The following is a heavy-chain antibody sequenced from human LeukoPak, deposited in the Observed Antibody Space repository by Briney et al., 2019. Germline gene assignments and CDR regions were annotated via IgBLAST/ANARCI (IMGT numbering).Heavy chain of an antibody. J-gene: IGHJ4*02. CDR1: GGSISSYY. V-gene: IGHV4-59*01. CDR3: ASAKYYDFWSGYYLFDY. Sequence: SETLSLICTVSGGSISSYYWSWIRQPPGKGLEWIGYIYYSGSTNYNPSLKSRVTISVDTSKNQFSLKLSSVTAADTAVYYCASAKYYDFWSGYYLFDYWGQGTLVTVSS. CDR2: IYYSGST. D-gene: IGHD3-3*01.